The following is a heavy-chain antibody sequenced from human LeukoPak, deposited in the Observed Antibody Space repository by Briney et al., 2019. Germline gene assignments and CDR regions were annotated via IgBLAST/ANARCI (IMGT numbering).Heavy chain of an antibody. J-gene: IGHJ1*01. CDR2: ISGHGGAT. CDR1: GFIFKDFA. D-gene: IGHD2-15*01. CDR3: AKDPRWELLLGDYLEH. Sequence: GGSLRLSCVASGFIFKDFAMTWVRQAPGKGLEWVSAISGHGGATQYAEPVRGRFSISRNNSKKTLFLQMDNLRAEDTGIYFCAKDPRWELLLGDYLEHWGQGTVVTVSS. V-gene: IGHV3-23*01.